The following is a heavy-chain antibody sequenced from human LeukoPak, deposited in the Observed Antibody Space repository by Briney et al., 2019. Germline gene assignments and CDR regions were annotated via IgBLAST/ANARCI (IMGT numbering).Heavy chain of an antibody. CDR2: IWFDGSNE. D-gene: IGHD3-9*01. Sequence: GRSLRLSCAASGFTFSDYGFLWLRQAPGKGLEWVAVIWFDGSNEYYAESVKGRFTISRDNSKNTLYLQMNSLRAEDTAVYYCARAHYDILTGRPKTMRMWAFDIWGQGTMVTVSS. V-gene: IGHV3-33*01. CDR1: GFTFSDYG. CDR3: ARAHYDILTGRPKTMRMWAFDI. J-gene: IGHJ3*02.